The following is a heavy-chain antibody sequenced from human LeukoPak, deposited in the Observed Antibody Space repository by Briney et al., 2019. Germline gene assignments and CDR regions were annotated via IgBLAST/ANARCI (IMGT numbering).Heavy chain of an antibody. CDR2: ISGGGCNT. Sequence: GGSLRPSCAASGFTFSNYAMSWVRQAPGKGLEWVSAISGGGCNTYYADSVKGRFTISRDNSKNTLYLQMNSLRAEDTAVYYCANPYSNIDYWGQGTLVTVSS. J-gene: IGHJ4*02. CDR1: GFTFSNYA. V-gene: IGHV3-23*01. CDR3: ANPYSNIDY. D-gene: IGHD6-13*01.